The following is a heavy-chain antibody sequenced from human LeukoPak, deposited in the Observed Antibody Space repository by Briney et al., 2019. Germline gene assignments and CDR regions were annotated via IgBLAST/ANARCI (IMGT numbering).Heavy chain of an antibody. CDR1: GFTFDDYA. CDR2: ISWNSGSI. V-gene: IGHV3-9*01. D-gene: IGHD3-10*01. J-gene: IGHJ3*02. Sequence: SLRLSCAASGFTFDDYAMHWVRQAPGKVLEWVSGISWNSGSIGYADSVKGRFTISRDNAKNTLYVQMNSLRAEDTAVYYCSTGSGHAFDIWGRGTMVTVSS. CDR3: STGSGHAFDI.